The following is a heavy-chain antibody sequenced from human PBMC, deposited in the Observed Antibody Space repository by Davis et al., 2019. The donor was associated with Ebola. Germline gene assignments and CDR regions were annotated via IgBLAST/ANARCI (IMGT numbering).Heavy chain of an antibody. CDR1: CYTFTSYG. D-gene: IGHD1-1*01. V-gene: IGHV1-18*04. J-gene: IGHJ4*02. CDR3: ARAQFPTTSDH. CDR2: INPHNGNT. Sequence: ASVQVPCNASCYTFTSYGITWLRQPPGQGLEWMGWINPHNGNTNYAQNVQGRVTMTTDTSTSTAYMEVGILRSDDTAVYYCARAQFPTTSDHWGQGTLVTVSS.